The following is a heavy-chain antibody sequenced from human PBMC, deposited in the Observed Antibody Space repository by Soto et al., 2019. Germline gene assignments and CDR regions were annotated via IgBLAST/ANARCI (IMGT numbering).Heavy chain of an antibody. D-gene: IGHD3-22*01. Sequence: QVQLQESGPGLVKPSETLSLTCTVSGGSISSYYWSWIRQPPGKGLEWIGYIYYSGSTNYNPALKSRVTISVDTSKTQFSLKLSSVTAADTAVYYCARDGYYDSSGYLDYWGQGTLVTVSS. CDR2: IYYSGST. V-gene: IGHV4-59*01. J-gene: IGHJ4*02. CDR3: ARDGYYDSSGYLDY. CDR1: GGSISSYY.